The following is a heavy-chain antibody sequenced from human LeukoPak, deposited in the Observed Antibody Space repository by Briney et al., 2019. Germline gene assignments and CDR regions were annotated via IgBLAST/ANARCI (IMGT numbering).Heavy chain of an antibody. CDR3: TTGATRLLLEY. Sequence: GGSLRLSCAASGFTFSNAWMNWVRQAPGKGLEWVGRIKSKTDGGTTEYAAPVKGRFTISRDDSKNTLYLQMNSLKTEDAAVYYCTTGATRLLLEYWGQGTLVTVSS. J-gene: IGHJ4*02. D-gene: IGHD2/OR15-2a*01. V-gene: IGHV3-15*01. CDR2: IKSKTDGGTT. CDR1: GFTFSNAW.